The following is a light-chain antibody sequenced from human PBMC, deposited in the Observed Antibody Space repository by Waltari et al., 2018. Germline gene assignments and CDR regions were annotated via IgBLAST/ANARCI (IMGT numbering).Light chain of an antibody. J-gene: IGLJ3*02. CDR1: NIETKS. Sequence: SYVLTQPPSVSVAPGQTARIPCGGNNIETKSVHWYQQKSGRAPVLVVYDDRDRPSGILKRFYGSNSGNTATLTISNVEAGDEADDYCQVWTTSSDPVLFGGGTKLTV. V-gene: IGLV3-21*02. CDR2: DDR. CDR3: QVWTTSSDPVL.